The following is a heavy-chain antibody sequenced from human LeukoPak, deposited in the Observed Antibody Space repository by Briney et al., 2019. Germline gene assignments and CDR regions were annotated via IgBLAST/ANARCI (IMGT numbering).Heavy chain of an antibody. CDR2: IKQDGSEK. CDR3: ARLGRWDTHFDY. Sequence: GGSLRLSCTTSGFTFSSHAMHWVRQAPGKGLEWVADIKQDGSEKYYVDSVKGRFTISRDNAKNSLYLQMNSLRAEDTAVYYCARLGRWDTHFDYWGQGTLVTVSS. J-gene: IGHJ4*02. V-gene: IGHV3-7*01. D-gene: IGHD1-26*01. CDR1: GFTFSSHA.